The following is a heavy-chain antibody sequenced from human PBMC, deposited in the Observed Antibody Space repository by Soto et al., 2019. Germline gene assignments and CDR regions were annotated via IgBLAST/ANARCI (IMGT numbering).Heavy chain of an antibody. D-gene: IGHD5-12*01. V-gene: IGHV1-18*01. J-gene: IGHJ4*02. CDR1: GYTFTSYG. CDR2: ISAYNGNT. CDR3: ARPHTQWRRNQFDY. Sequence: ASVKVSCKASGYTFTSYGISWVRQAPGQGLEWMGWISAYNGNTNYAQKLQGRVTMTTDTSTSTAYMELRSLRADDTAVYYCARPHTQWRRNQFDYWGQGTLVTVSS.